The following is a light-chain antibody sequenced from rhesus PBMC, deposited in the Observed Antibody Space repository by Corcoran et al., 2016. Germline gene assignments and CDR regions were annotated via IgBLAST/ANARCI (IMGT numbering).Light chain of an antibody. Sequence: DIQMTQSPSSLSASVGDTVTITCQASQGISKSLAWYQQKPGKATTLLIYDAATLQSGVPSRFRGSGCGTEFTLTISRLQPEEFATYYCQQHNSYPLTFGGGTKVEIK. J-gene: IGKJ4*01. CDR1: QGISKS. CDR3: QQHNSYPLT. CDR2: DAA. V-gene: IGKV1-33*02.